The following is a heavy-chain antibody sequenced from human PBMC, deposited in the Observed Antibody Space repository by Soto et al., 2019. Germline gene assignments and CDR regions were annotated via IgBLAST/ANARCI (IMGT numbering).Heavy chain of an antibody. D-gene: IGHD2-15*01. Sequence: EVQLLESGGGLVQPGGSLRLSCAASGFTFSSYAMSWVRQAPGKGLEWVSGISGSGGSTYYADSVKGRFTISRDNAKNPLYMQMNSVRAEETAVYYCVRGLGGYGSGGGCYGQFDYWGQGTLVTVSS. V-gene: IGHV3-23*01. CDR3: VRGLGGYGSGGGCYGQFDY. CDR1: GFTFSSYA. J-gene: IGHJ4*02. CDR2: ISGSGGST.